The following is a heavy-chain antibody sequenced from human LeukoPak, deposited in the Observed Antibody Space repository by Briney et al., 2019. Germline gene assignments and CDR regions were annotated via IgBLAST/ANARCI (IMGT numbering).Heavy chain of an antibody. D-gene: IGHD2-8*01. CDR2: IYYSGST. V-gene: IGHV4-39*07. J-gene: IGHJ6*03. Sequence: PSETLSLTCTVSGGSTSSSSYYWGWIRQPPGKGLEWIGSIYYSGSTYYNPSLKSRVTISVDTSKNQFSLKLSSVTAADTAVYYCARDRDGVYYMDVWGKGTTVTVSS. CDR3: ARDRDGVYYMDV. CDR1: GGSTSSSSYY.